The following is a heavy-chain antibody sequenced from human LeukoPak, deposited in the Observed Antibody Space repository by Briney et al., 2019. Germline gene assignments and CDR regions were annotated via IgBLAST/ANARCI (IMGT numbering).Heavy chain of an antibody. V-gene: IGHV4-34*01. D-gene: IGHD5-24*01. CDR2: INHSGST. CDR1: GGSFSGYY. CDR3: ARGKGYNSFDY. J-gene: IGHJ4*02. Sequence: SETLSLTCAVYGGSFSGYYWSWLRQPPGKGLEWIGEINHSGSTNYNPSLKSRVTISVDTSKNQFSLKLSSGPAADTAVYFCARGKGYNSFDYWGQGTLVTVSS.